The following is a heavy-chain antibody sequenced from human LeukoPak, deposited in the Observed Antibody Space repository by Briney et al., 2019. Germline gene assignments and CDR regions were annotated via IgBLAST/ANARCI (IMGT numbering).Heavy chain of an antibody. Sequence: SVKVSCKVSGDTLTEFAMHWVRQAPGKGLEWMGGFYPEDGETIYAQKFQGRVIMSEDTSTDTAYMELSSLRSEDTAVYYCAADRFSIFGVVITPKNYYGMDVWGQGTTVTVSS. CDR2: FYPEDGET. D-gene: IGHD3-3*01. CDR1: GDTLTEFA. V-gene: IGHV1-24*01. J-gene: IGHJ6*02. CDR3: AADRFSIFGVVITPKNYYGMDV.